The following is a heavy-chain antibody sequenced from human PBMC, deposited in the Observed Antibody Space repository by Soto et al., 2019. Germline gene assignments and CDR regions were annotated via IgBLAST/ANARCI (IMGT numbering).Heavy chain of an antibody. CDR3: AHKSEYHSKTTFDI. CDR2: IYWDDDK. CDR1: GFSLSTHGVG. V-gene: IGHV2-5*02. D-gene: IGHD2-2*01. Sequence: QITLKESGPTLVKPTQTLTLTCTFSGFSLSTHGVGGGWIRQPPGKALEWLGTIYWDDDKRYSSSFSGRLTITKDTSKNQVVLTMTNMNPVDTATYYCAHKSEYHSKTTFDIWAEGTMVSVFS. J-gene: IGHJ3*02.